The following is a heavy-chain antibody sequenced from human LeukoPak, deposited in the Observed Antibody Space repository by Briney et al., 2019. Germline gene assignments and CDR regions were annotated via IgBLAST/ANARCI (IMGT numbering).Heavy chain of an antibody. V-gene: IGHV5-51*01. CDR2: IFPGNSDT. D-gene: IGHD3-22*01. Sequence: GESLKISCKGSGSSFTDYWIGWVRQMPGKGLEWMGIIFPGNSDTRYSPSFQGQVTLSVDKSISTAYLEWSSLKASDTAMYYCARHSRSLYDSSGYRNDYWGQGTLVTVYS. CDR1: GSSFTDYW. J-gene: IGHJ4*02. CDR3: ARHSRSLYDSSGYRNDY.